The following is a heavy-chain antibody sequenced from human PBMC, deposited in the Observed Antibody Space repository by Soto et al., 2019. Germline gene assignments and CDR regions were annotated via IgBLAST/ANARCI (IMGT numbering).Heavy chain of an antibody. V-gene: IGHV4-4*08. Sequence: QVELQESGPGLVKPSETLSLTCTVSSGSTSGPSRSWLRQPPGKPLAWIGYIHPLDLPNYNPSLRRRGTISEDTSKSQFPLQLSSVTAAGTAVYYCASVNTATGRTMDCWCQGTLVTVSS. J-gene: IGHJ4*02. CDR1: SGSTSGPS. CDR3: ASVNTATGRTMDC. D-gene: IGHD5-18*01. CDR2: IHPLDLP.